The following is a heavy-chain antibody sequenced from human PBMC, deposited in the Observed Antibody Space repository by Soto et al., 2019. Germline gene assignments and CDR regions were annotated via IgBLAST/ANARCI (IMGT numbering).Heavy chain of an antibody. CDR2: IYYSGST. J-gene: IGHJ5*02. V-gene: IGHV4-30-4*01. D-gene: IGHD4-4*01. CDR3: ARPYDYSSNWFDP. CDR1: GGSISSGDYY. Sequence: PSETLSLTCTVSGGSISSGDYYWSWIRQPPGKGLEWIGYIYYSGSTYYNPSLKSRVTISVDTSKNQFSLKLSSVTAADTAVYYCARPYDYSSNWFDPWGQGTQVTVSS.